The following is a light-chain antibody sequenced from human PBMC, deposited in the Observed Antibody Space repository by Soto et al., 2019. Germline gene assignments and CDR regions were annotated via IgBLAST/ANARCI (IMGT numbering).Light chain of an antibody. CDR1: QDINNY. V-gene: IGKV1-33*01. CDR2: DAS. J-gene: IGKJ2*01. Sequence: DIQMPQSPSSLSASVGDRVTITCQASQDINNYLNWLQQKQGKAPKVLIYDASTLETGFPSRFSGGGAGTDFTFTISRLQPEDIATYYCLQYDNLPPYTFGQGTKLEIK. CDR3: LQYDNLPPYT.